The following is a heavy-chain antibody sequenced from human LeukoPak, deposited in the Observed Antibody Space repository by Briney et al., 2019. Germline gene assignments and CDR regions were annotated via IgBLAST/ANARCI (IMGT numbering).Heavy chain of an antibody. D-gene: IGHD2-15*01. CDR2: IYYSGST. V-gene: IGHV4-59*12. J-gene: IGHJ4*02. Sequence: SETLSLTCTVSGGSISSYYWSWIRQPPGKGLEWIGYIYYSGSTNYNPSLKSRVTISVDTSKNQFSLKLSSVTAADTAVYYCARVVGSDIVVVVAATEYYFDYWGQGTLVTVPS. CDR1: GGSISSYY. CDR3: ARVVGSDIVVVVAATEYYFDY.